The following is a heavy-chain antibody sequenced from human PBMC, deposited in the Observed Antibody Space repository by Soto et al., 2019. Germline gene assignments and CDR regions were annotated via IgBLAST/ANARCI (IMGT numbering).Heavy chain of an antibody. J-gene: IGHJ1*01. V-gene: IGHV4-4*02. CDR2: IFHDGTA. CDR3: ARLVYDTRLTYMYFDF. D-gene: IGHD2-8*01. Sequence: PSETLSLTCAVSGVSISSGNWWTWVRQTPQRGLEYIGEIFHDGTANYYPSFERRVAISVDTSKNQFSLKLASVTAADTAIYFCARLVYDTRLTYMYFDFRAQRALVPVSS. CDR1: GVSISSGNW.